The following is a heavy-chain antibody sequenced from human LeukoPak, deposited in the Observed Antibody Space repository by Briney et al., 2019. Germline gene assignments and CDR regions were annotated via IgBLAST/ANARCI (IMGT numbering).Heavy chain of an antibody. J-gene: IGHJ4*02. CDR3: AEGDLVVLSRNYFDY. V-gene: IGHV3-23*01. CDR1: GFTFSSYA. CDR2: ISGSGGNT. D-gene: IGHD3-22*01. Sequence: PGGSLRLSCAASGFTFSSYAMSWVRQAPGKGLEWVSVISGSGGNTYYADSVKGRFTISRDNSKNTLYLQMNSLTAEDTAVYYCAEGDLVVLSRNYFDYWGQGTLVTVSS.